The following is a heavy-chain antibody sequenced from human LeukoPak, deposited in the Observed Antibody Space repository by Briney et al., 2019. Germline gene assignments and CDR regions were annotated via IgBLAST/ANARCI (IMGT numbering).Heavy chain of an antibody. Sequence: PGRSLRLSCAASGFTFSSYGMHWVRQAPGKGREWISYISSSSSSYTNYADYVKGRFTISRDNAKNSLYLQMNSLRAEDTAVYYCARDSSVAGIWGQGTLVTVSS. CDR1: GFTFSSYG. CDR2: ISSSSSSYT. V-gene: IGHV3-21*05. D-gene: IGHD6-19*01. CDR3: ARDSSVAGI. J-gene: IGHJ4*02.